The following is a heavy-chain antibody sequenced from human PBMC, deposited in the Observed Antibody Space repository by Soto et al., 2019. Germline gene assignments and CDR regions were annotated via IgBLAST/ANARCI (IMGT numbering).Heavy chain of an antibody. V-gene: IGHV4-39*01. CDR2: IYYSGST. CDR1: GGSISSSSYY. CDR3: ARVKADYGDYGY. J-gene: IGHJ4*02. D-gene: IGHD4-17*01. Sequence: QLQLQESGPGLVKPSETLSLTCTVSGGSISSSSYYWGWIRQPPGKGLEWIGSIYYSGSTYYNPSLKSRVTISVDTSKNQFSLKLSSVTAADTAVYYCARVKADYGDYGYWGQGTLVTVSS.